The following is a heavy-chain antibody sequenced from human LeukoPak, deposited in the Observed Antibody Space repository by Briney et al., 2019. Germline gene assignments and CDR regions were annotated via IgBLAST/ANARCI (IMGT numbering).Heavy chain of an antibody. D-gene: IGHD2-21*01. CDR2: ISSSSSTI. CDR3: ARDPQGIGYYYMDV. CDR1: GFTFSSYE. V-gene: IGHV3-48*03. Sequence: GGSLRLSCAASGFTFSSYEMNWVRQAPGKGLGWVSYISSSSSTIYSADSVKGRFTISRDNAKNSLYLQMNSLRAEDTAVYYCARDPQGIGYYYMDVWGKGTTVTVSS. J-gene: IGHJ6*03.